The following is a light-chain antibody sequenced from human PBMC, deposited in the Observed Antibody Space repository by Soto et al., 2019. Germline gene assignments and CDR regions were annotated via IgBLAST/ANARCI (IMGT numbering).Light chain of an antibody. Sequence: QSALTQPASVSGSPGQSITISCTGTSSDAGDYKYVSWYQQHPGKAPKLIIYEVSNRPSGISNRFSGSKSGNTASLTISGLQAEDEADYYCNSCTDTTSLIFGGGTKVTVL. CDR2: EVS. J-gene: IGLJ2*01. CDR3: NSCTDTTSLI. V-gene: IGLV2-14*01. CDR1: SSDAGDYKY.